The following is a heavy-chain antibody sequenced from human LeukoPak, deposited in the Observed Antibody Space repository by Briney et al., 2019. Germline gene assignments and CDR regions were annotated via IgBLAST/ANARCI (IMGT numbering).Heavy chain of an antibody. Sequence: ASVKVSCKASGGTFSSYAISWVRQAPGQGLEWMGWISAYNGNTNYAQKLQGRVAMTTDTSTSTAYMELRSLRSDDTAVHYCARGVGYSSGWYYFDYWGQGTLVTVSS. CDR3: ARGVGYSSGWYYFDY. CDR2: ISAYNGNT. CDR1: GGTFSSYA. D-gene: IGHD6-19*01. J-gene: IGHJ4*02. V-gene: IGHV1-18*01.